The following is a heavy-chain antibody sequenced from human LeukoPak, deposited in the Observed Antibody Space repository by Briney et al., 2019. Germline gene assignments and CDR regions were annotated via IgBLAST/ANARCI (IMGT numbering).Heavy chain of an antibody. Sequence: ASVKVSCKASGYTFTSYGISWVRQAPGQGLEWMGWISAYNGNTNYAQKLQGRVHMTTDTSTSTAYKELRSLGSDDTAVYYCARARAGYYYDSSGHYYWYFDLWGRGTLVTVSS. J-gene: IGHJ2*01. CDR3: ARARAGYYYDSSGHYYWYFDL. D-gene: IGHD3-22*01. V-gene: IGHV1-18*01. CDR1: GYTFTSYG. CDR2: ISAYNGNT.